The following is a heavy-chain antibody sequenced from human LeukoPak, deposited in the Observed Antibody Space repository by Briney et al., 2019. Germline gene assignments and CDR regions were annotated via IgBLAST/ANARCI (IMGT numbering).Heavy chain of an antibody. D-gene: IGHD1-26*01. J-gene: IGHJ4*02. CDR3: ARIRSGYFDY. Sequence: SETLSLTCTVSGGSISSGSYYWSWIRQPAGKGLEWIGRIYTSGSTNYNPSLKSRVTISVDTSKNQFSPKLSSVTAADTAVYYCARIRSGYFDYWGQGTLVTVSS. CDR1: GGSISSGSYY. V-gene: IGHV4-61*02. CDR2: IYTSGST.